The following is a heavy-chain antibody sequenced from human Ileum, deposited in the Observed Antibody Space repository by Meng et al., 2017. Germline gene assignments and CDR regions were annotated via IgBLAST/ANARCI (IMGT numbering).Heavy chain of an antibody. V-gene: IGHV1-8*02. J-gene: IGHJ5*02. Sequence: VQLVQSGDEVKKPVASVEGSCKALGYRFPIRAINWVRQAPGHGLGWMGWMNPDAVSGDTGYAQKFRGRVSFSKNVSINTAYMELSSLTSDETAVYYCARGRSVWGGYAWFDPWGRGTLVTVSS. CDR1: GYRFPIRA. D-gene: IGHD5-12*01. CDR2: MNPDAVSGDT. CDR3: ARGRSVWGGYAWFDP.